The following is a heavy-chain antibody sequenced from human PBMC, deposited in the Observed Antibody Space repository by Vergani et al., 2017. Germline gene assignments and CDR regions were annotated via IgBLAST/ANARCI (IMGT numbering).Heavy chain of an antibody. CDR3: AADHTYYDSSGYPRGNWYFDL. D-gene: IGHD3-22*01. J-gene: IGHJ2*01. Sequence: QTQLVQSGPEVKKPGTSVKVSCKASGFTFTSSAMQWVRQARGQRLEWIGWIVVGSGNTNYAQKFQERVTITRDMSTSTAYMELSSLRSEDTAVYYCAADHTYYDSSGYPRGNWYFDLWGRGTLVTVSS. CDR1: GFTFTSSA. V-gene: IGHV1-58*02. CDR2: IVVGSGNT.